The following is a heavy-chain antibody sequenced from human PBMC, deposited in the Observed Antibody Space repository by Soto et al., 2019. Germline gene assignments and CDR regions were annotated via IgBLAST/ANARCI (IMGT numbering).Heavy chain of an antibody. CDR3: AITPGIAAAGYFPDYYYYYGMDV. CDR2: INPNSGGT. D-gene: IGHD6-13*01. Sequence: ASVKVSCKASGYTFTGYYMHWVRQAPGQGLEWMGWINPNSGGTNYAQKFQGRVAMTRDTSISTAYMELSRLRSDDTAVYYCAITPGIAAAGYFPDYYYYYGMDVWG. CDR1: GYTFTGYY. J-gene: IGHJ6*02. V-gene: IGHV1-2*02.